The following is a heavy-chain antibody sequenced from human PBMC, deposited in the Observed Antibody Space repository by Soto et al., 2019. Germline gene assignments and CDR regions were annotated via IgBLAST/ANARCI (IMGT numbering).Heavy chain of an antibody. V-gene: IGHV5-10-1*01. J-gene: IGHJ6*02. CDR2: IDPSDSYT. CDR1: GYSFTSYW. Sequence: PGESLKVSCKGSGYSFTSYWISWVRQMPGKGLEWMGRIDPSDSYTNYSPSFQGHVTISADKSISTAYLQWSSLKASDTAMYYCARLEVGGDDFWSGYYHYYYGMDVWGQGTTVTVS. CDR3: ARLEVGGDDFWSGYYHYYYGMDV. D-gene: IGHD3-3*01.